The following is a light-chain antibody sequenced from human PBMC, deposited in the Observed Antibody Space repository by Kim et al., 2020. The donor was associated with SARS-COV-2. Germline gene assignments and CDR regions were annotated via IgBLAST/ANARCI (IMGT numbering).Light chain of an antibody. CDR2: QDT. CDR1: KLRDKY. V-gene: IGLV3-1*01. Sequence: SYELTQPPSVSVSPGQTADITCSGDKLRDKYVCWYQHKPGQSPVVVIYQDTRRPSGIPERFSGSKSGNTATLTISGTQAMDEADYHCQAWDSSTYVFGAGTKVTVL. J-gene: IGLJ1*01. CDR3: QAWDSSTYV.